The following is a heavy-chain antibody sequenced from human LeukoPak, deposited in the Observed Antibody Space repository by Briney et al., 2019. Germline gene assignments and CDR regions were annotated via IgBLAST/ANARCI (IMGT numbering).Heavy chain of an antibody. D-gene: IGHD2-2*01. CDR3: ARGCSSTSCYDGDFDY. CDR2: IKQDGSEK. Sequence: GSLRLSCAASGFTFSSYWMSWVRQAPGKGLEWVANIKQDGSEKYYVDSVKGRFTISRDNAKNSLYLQMNSLRAEDTAVYYCARGCSSTSCYDGDFDYWGQGTLVTVSS. J-gene: IGHJ4*02. CDR1: GFTFSSYW. V-gene: IGHV3-7*01.